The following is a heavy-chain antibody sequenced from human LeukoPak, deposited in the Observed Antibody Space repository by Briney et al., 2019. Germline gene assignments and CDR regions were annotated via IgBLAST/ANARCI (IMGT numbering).Heavy chain of an antibody. D-gene: IGHD3-22*01. J-gene: IGHJ6*02. CDR2: VRGDSGDT. CDR3: AKADDSYDAGGSIYRVMNV. Sequence: GGSLRLSCAASGFTVSRNYYMNLVRQAPGKGLEWVSGVRGDSGDTYYADSVKGRFTISRDNSKNTLCLQMDSLRAEDTAVYYCAKADDSYDAGGSIYRVMNVWGQGTTVTVSS. CDR1: GFTVSRNYY. V-gene: IGHV3-23*01.